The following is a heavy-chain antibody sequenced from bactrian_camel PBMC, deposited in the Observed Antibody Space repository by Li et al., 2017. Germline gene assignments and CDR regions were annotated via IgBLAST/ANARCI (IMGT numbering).Heavy chain of an antibody. Sequence: HVQLVESGGGLVQFGGSLRLSCAASGFTFSSYYMNWVRQAPGKGLEWVSCIYNDGSDTYYADFVKGRFTISRANTMNTAYLQMDSLKSEDTAQYYCVALAWGFNYWGQGTQVTVS. CDR2: IYNDGSDT. CDR3: VALAWGFNY. CDR1: GFTFSSYY. V-gene: IGHV3S6*01. D-gene: IGHD1*01. J-gene: IGHJ4*01.